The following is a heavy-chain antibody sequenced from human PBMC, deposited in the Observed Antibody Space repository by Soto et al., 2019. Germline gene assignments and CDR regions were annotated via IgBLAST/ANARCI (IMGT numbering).Heavy chain of an antibody. V-gene: IGHV3-13*01. CDR1: GFTFSRYD. CDR2: IGTAGDT. Sequence: PGGPLRLSCXASGFTFSRYDMHWVRQATGKGLEWVSAIGTAGDTYYPGSVKGRFTISRENAKNSLYLQMNSLRAGDTAVYYCERGRLGAFDIWGQGTMVTVSS. J-gene: IGHJ3*02. CDR3: ERGRLGAFDI.